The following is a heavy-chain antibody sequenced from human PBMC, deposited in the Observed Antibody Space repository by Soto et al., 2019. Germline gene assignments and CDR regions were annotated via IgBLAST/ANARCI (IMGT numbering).Heavy chain of an antibody. J-gene: IGHJ4*02. CDR1: GFTFSNYG. CDR2: INSDGSST. CDR3: ARDLSGPFDY. Sequence: GGSLRLSCAASGFTFSNYGMHWVRQGPGEGLVWVSHINSDGSSTNYADSVRGRFIISRDNAENTLYLQMNSLRAEDTAVYYCARDLSGPFDYWGQGTLVTVAS. V-gene: IGHV3-74*01.